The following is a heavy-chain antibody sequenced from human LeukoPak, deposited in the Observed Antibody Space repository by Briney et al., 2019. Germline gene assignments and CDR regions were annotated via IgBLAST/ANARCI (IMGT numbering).Heavy chain of an antibody. J-gene: IGHJ5*02. V-gene: IGHV3-23*01. D-gene: IGHD2-2*01. CDR3: AKDGRGGDCTSASCTNWFGP. CDR1: GFTFSTYA. Sequence: PGGSLRLSCAASGFTFSTYALTWVRQAPGKGLEWVSTIGSSGGVTYYADSVKGRFTISRDNSKNTLYLQMNSLRAEDTAVYYCAKDGRGGDCTSASCTNWFGPWGQGTLVTVSS. CDR2: IGSSGGVT.